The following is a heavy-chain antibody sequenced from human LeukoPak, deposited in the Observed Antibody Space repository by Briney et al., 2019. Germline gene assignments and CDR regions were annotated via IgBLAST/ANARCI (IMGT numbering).Heavy chain of an antibody. CDR1: GYTFTGYY. V-gene: IGHV1-2*06. Sequence: ASVKVSCKASGYTFTGYYMHWVRHAPGQGLEWMGRINPNSGGTNYAQKFQGRVTMTRDTSISTAYMELSRLRSDDTAVYYCARGEGYCSGGSCYIFDYWGQGTLVTVSS. D-gene: IGHD2-15*01. CDR3: ARGEGYCSGGSCYIFDY. J-gene: IGHJ4*02. CDR2: INPNSGGT.